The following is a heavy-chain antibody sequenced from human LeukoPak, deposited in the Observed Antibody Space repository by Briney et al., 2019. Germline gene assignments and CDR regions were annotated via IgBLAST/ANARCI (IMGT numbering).Heavy chain of an antibody. CDR2: IYYSGST. V-gene: IGHV4-39*01. J-gene: IGHJ4*02. D-gene: IGHD2-15*01. CDR1: GGSISSSSYY. Sequence: SETLSLTCTVSGGSISSSSYYWGWIRQPPGKGLEWIGSIYYSGSTYYNPSLKSRVTISVDTSKNQFSLKLSSVTAADTAVYYCARVAGSGYCEYWGQGTLVTVSS. CDR3: ARVAGSGYCEY.